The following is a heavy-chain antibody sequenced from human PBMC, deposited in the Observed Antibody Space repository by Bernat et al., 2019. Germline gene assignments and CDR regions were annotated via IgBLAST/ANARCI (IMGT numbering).Heavy chain of an antibody. CDR1: GFTFSRYA. D-gene: IGHD4-17*01. Sequence: EVQLLESGGGLVQPGGSLRLCCAASGFTFSRYAMSWVRQAPGKGLEWVSAISGSGGSTYYADSVKGRVTISRDNSENTLCLQMHSLRAEDTAAYYCAKDTTVSGAMNGFDYGMDVWGQGTTVTVSS. V-gene: IGHV3-23*01. J-gene: IGHJ6*02. CDR3: AKDTTVSGAMNGFDYGMDV. CDR2: ISGSGGST.